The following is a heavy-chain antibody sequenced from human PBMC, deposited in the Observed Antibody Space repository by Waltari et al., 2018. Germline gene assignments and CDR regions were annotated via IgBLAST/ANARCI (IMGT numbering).Heavy chain of an antibody. V-gene: IGHV3-7*04. CDR1: GFTFSSYW. Sequence: EVQLVESGGGLVQPGGSLSLSCAASGFTFSSYWMSWVRQAPGKGLEWVANIKQDGSEKYYVDSVKGRFTISRDNAKNSLYLQMNSLRAEDTAVYYCARGTTVTLSAFDIWGQGTMVTVSS. J-gene: IGHJ3*02. CDR2: IKQDGSEK. D-gene: IGHD4-17*01. CDR3: ARGTTVTLSAFDI.